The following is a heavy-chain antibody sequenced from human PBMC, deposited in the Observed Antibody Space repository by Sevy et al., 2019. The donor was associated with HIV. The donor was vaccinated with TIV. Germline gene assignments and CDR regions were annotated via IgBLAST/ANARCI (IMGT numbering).Heavy chain of an antibody. V-gene: IGHV1-18*01. Sequence: ASVKVSCEASGYTFTSYRIYWVRQAPGQGLEWMGWISPLNGDTNYAQKFQGRVTMITDRSTSTAYMELRSLRSDDTAVYFGARAFWSGGSCYSLAFWGQGALVTVSS. J-gene: IGHJ4*02. CDR3: ARAFWSGGSCYSLAF. CDR2: ISPLNGDT. CDR1: GYTFTSYR. D-gene: IGHD2-15*01.